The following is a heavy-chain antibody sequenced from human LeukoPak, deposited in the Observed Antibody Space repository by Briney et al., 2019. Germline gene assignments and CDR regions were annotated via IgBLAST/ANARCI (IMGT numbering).Heavy chain of an antibody. CDR1: GFSRGSYW. CDR2: IDSDGSTT. Sequence: PGGSLRLACAVFGFSRGSYWMHWVRQAQGKGLVWVSRIDSDGSTTDYADSVKGRFTISRDNANNTLYLQMSSLRAEDAGVYYCARGLTLLGYCSSTSCLMNYWGQGTLVTVSS. V-gene: IGHV3-74*01. D-gene: IGHD2-2*01. CDR3: ARGLTLLGYCSSTSCLMNY. J-gene: IGHJ4*02.